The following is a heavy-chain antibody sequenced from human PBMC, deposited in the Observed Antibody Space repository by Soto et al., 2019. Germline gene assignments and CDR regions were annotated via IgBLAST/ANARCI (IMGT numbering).Heavy chain of an antibody. CDR1: GASFSGNY. D-gene: IGHD2-8*01. J-gene: IGHJ4*02. CDR3: ASGGVGPRLEY. Sequence: QVQLQQWGAGLLKPSETLSLTCAVYGASFSGNYWTWIRQPPGKGLEWIGEIHLSGSINYNPSLRGXXTXSXXTSTNQFSLRLNAVTAADTAVYYCASGGVGPRLEYWGQGSLVIVSS. V-gene: IGHV4-34*01. CDR2: IHLSGSI.